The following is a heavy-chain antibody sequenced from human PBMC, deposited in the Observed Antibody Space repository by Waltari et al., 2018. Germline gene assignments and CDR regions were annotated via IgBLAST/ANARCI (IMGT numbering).Heavy chain of an antibody. CDR1: GGTFRRYA. J-gene: IGHJ4*02. V-gene: IGHV1-69*12. Sequence: QVQLVQSGAEVKKPGSSVKVSCKASGGTFRRYAISWVRQAPGKGLVWMGGLIPICGTANYAQKFQGRVTITADESTSTAYMELSSLRSEDTAVYYCARDSEGGYWGAPFWGQGTLVTVSS. CDR3: ARDSEGGYWGAPF. CDR2: LIPICGTA. D-gene: IGHD3-22*01.